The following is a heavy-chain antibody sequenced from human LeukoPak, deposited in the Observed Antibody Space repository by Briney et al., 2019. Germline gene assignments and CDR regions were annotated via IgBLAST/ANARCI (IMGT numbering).Heavy chain of an antibody. CDR2: INPNSGGT. D-gene: IGHD1-26*01. Sequence: GASVKVSCKASGYTFTGYYMHWVRQAPGQGLEWMGWINPNSGGTNYAQKFQGRVTMTRDTSISTAYMELSRLRSDDTAVYYCARAWVGATTLYFDYWGQGTLVTVSS. V-gene: IGHV1-2*02. J-gene: IGHJ4*02. CDR1: GYTFTGYY. CDR3: ARAWVGATTLYFDY.